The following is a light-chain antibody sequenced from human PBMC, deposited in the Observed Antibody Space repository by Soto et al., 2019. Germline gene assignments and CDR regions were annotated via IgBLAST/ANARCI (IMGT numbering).Light chain of an antibody. J-gene: IGLJ2*01. CDR1: SSDVGGYNY. CDR3: SSYTSSSTLV. V-gene: IGLV2-14*01. CDR2: DVS. Sequence: QSALTQPASVSGSPGQSITISCTETSSDVGGYNYVSWYQQHPGKAPKLMIYDVSNRPSGVSNRFSGSKSDNTASLTISGLQAEDEADYYCSSYTSSSTLVFGGGTKLTVL.